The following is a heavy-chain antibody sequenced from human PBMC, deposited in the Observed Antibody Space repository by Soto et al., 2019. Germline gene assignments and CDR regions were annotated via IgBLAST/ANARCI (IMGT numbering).Heavy chain of an antibody. CDR2: IYSGGST. V-gene: IGHV3-66*01. CDR3: ARGWGAVANDAFDI. CDR1: GFTVSSNY. D-gene: IGHD6-19*01. J-gene: IGHJ3*02. Sequence: EVQLVESGGGLVQPGGSLRLSCAASGFTVSSNYMSWVRQAPGKGLEWVSVIYSGGSTYYADSVKGRFTISRDNSKNTLYLQMNSLRAEDTAVYYCARGWGAVANDAFDIWGQGTMVTVSS.